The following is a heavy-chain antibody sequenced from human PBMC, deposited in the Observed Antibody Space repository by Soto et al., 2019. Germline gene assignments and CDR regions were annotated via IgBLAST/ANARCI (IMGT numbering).Heavy chain of an antibody. CDR3: ARGRGARGYSGYDKQYNWLEP. CDR1: GYTFTSYD. CDR2: MNPNSGNT. Sequence: ASVKVSCKASGYTFTSYDINWVRQATGQGLEWMGWMNPNSGNTGYAQKFQGRVTMTRNTSISTAYMELSSLRSEDTAVYYCARGRGARGYSGYDKQYNWLEPWGQVTLVTVSS. V-gene: IGHV1-8*01. D-gene: IGHD5-12*01. J-gene: IGHJ5*02.